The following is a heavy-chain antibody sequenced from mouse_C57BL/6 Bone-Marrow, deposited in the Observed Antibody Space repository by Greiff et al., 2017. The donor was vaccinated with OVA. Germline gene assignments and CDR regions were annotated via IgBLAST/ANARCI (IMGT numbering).Heavy chain of an antibody. CDR2: INPSSGYT. V-gene: IGHV1-4*01. J-gene: IGHJ2*01. Sequence: VQLQQSGAELARPGASVKMSCKASGYTFTSYTMHWVKQRPGQGLEWIGYINPSSGYTKSNQKFKDKATLTADKSSSTAYMQLSSLTSEDSAVYYCARGYDEGFDYWGQGTTLTVSS. CDR1: GYTFTSYT. D-gene: IGHD2-2*01. CDR3: ARGYDEGFDY.